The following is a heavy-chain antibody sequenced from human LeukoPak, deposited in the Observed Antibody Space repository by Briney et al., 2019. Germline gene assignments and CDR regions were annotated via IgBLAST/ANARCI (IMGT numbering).Heavy chain of an antibody. Sequence: GRSLRLSCAASGFTFDDYAMHWVRQAPGKGLEWVSGISWNSGSIGYADSVKGRFTISRDNAKNSLYLQMSSLRAEDTALYYCATLAVADAFDIWGQGTMVTVSS. D-gene: IGHD6-19*01. CDR3: ATLAVADAFDI. V-gene: IGHV3-9*01. J-gene: IGHJ3*02. CDR2: ISWNSGSI. CDR1: GFTFDDYA.